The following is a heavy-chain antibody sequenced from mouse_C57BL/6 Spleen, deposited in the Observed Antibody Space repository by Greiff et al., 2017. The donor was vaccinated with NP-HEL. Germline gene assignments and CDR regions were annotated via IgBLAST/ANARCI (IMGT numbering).Heavy chain of an antibody. D-gene: IGHD1-1*01. CDR1: GYAFTNYL. J-gene: IGHJ4*01. CDR3: ARILRNAMDY. CDR2: INPGSGGT. Sequence: QVQLKESGAELVRPGTSVKVSCKASGYAFTNYLIEWVKQRPGQGLEWIGVINPGSGGTNYNEKFKGKATLTADKSSSTAYMQLSSRTSEDSAVYVCARILRNAMDYWGQGTSVTVSS. V-gene: IGHV1-54*01.